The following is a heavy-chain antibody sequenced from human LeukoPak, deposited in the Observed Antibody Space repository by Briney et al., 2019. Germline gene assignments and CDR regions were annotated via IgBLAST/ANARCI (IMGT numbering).Heavy chain of an antibody. Sequence: ASVKVSFKISGSTLNDISVHWVRQPPGKGLEWMGGVDPDDGQRVYAQRFQGRVTMTEDTSTNTAYMELSRLRSEDTAVYFCAAVSGHYTLLDAWGQGALVTVST. CDR1: GSTLNDIS. CDR3: AAVSGHYTLLDA. J-gene: IGHJ5*02. D-gene: IGHD4-11*01. CDR2: VDPDDGQR. V-gene: IGHV1-24*01.